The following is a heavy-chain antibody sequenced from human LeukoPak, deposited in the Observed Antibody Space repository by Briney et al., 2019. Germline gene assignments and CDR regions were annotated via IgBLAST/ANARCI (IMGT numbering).Heavy chain of an antibody. CDR2: IIPILGIA. J-gene: IGHJ4*02. V-gene: IGHV1-69*04. CDR1: GGTFSSYA. D-gene: IGHD3-10*01. CDR3: ARDQAGVRGVITHFDY. Sequence: SVKVSCKASGGTFSSYAISWVRQAPGQGLEWMGRIIPILGIANYAQKFQGRVTITADKSTSTAYMELSSLRSEDTAVYYCARDQAGVRGVITHFDYWGQGTLVTVSS.